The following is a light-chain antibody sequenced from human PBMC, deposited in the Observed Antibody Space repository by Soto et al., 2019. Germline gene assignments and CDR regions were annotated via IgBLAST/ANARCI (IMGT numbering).Light chain of an antibody. CDR1: SSDVGGYNY. CDR2: EVS. V-gene: IGLV2-8*01. J-gene: IGLJ1*01. Sequence: ALTQPPSASGSPGQSVTISCTGTSSDVGGYNYVSWSQHHPGKAPKLMIYEVSKRPSGVPDRFSGSKSGNTASLTVSGLQAEDEADYYCISYAGSNNYVFGTGTKLTVL. CDR3: ISYAGSNNYV.